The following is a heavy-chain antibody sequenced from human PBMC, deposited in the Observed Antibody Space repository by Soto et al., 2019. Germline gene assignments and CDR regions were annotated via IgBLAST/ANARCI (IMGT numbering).Heavy chain of an antibody. CDR3: ARSREPIAVGWFDP. CDR1: GGALSSYY. Sequence: XTLSLTCTVSGGALSSYYWSWIRQPPGKGLEWIGYIYYSGSTNYNPSLKSRVTISVDTSKNQFSLKLSSVTAADTAVYYCARSREPIAVGWFDPWGQGTLGTVS. D-gene: IGHD6-19*01. J-gene: IGHJ5*02. V-gene: IGHV4-59*01. CDR2: IYYSGST.